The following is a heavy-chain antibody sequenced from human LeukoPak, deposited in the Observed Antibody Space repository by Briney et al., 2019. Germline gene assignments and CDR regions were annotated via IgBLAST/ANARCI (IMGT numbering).Heavy chain of an antibody. J-gene: IGHJ5*02. CDR1: GGSISSGDYY. Sequence: SETLSLTCTVSGGSISSGDYYWSWIRQPPGKGLEWIVYIYYSGSTYYNPSLKSRVTISVDTSKNQFSLKLSSVTAADTAVYYCAAGVGLGWFDPWGQGTLVTVSS. CDR3: AAGVGLGWFDP. CDR2: IYYSGST. D-gene: IGHD3-3*01. V-gene: IGHV4-30-4*01.